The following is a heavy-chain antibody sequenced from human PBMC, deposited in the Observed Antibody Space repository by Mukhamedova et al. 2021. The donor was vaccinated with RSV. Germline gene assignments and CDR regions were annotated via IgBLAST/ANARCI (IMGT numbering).Heavy chain of an antibody. V-gene: IGHV3-30*04. CDR2: ISHDGSDQ. Sequence: GFSFSNYDMHWVRQAPGKGLEWVTMISHDGSDQYYADSVKGRFSISRDNSKDTLYLHLSSLRAEDTAVYYCARDGGPVAFDFWGQ. D-gene: IGHD3-16*01. J-gene: IGHJ3*01. CDR3: ARDGGPVAFDF. CDR1: GFSFSNYD.